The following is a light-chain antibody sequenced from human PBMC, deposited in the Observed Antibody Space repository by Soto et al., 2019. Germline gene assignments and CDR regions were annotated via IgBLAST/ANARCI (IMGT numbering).Light chain of an antibody. CDR1: SSDVGAYDY. CDR3: ASYTTTSTRV. Sequence: QSVLTQPASVSGSPGQSIAISCTGTSSDVGAYDYVSWYQQHPDKAPKLMIYEVSNRPSGVSDRFSGSKSVNTATLTISGLHAEDEADYYCASYTTTSTRVSGTGTKVTVL. CDR2: EVS. J-gene: IGLJ1*01. V-gene: IGLV2-14*03.